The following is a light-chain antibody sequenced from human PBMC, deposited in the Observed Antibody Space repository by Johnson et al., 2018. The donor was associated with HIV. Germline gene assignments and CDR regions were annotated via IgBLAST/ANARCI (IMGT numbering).Light chain of an antibody. Sequence: QSVLTQPPSVSAAPGQKVTISCSGSSSNIGNNDLSWYQKLPGTAPKLLIYENNKRPSGIPDRFSGSKSGTSATLGITGLQTGDEADYYCGTWDSSLCSYVFGTGTKVTVL. CDR3: GTWDSSLCSYV. J-gene: IGLJ1*01. V-gene: IGLV1-51*02. CDR1: SSNIGNND. CDR2: ENN.